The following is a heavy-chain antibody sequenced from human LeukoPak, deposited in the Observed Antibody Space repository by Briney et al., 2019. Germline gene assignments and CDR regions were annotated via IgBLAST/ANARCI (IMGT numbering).Heavy chain of an antibody. V-gene: IGHV5-51*01. CDR2: IYPGDSDT. CDR1: GYSFTSYW. CDR3: AREGGLGSFPNLSFDY. D-gene: IGHD3-10*01. Sequence: GESLKISCKGSGYSFTSYWIGWVRQMPGKGLEWMGIIYPGDSDTRYSPSFQGQVTISADKSISTAYLQWSSLKASDTAMYYCAREGGLGSFPNLSFDYWGQGTLVTVSS. J-gene: IGHJ4*02.